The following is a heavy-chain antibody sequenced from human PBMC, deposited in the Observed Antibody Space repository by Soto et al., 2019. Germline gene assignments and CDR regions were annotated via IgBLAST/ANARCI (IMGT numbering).Heavy chain of an antibody. J-gene: IGHJ4*02. V-gene: IGHV3-74*01. CDR1: GFTFSSRW. Sequence: EVQLVESGGGSAQPGGSLRLSCAASGFTFSSRWMHWVRQDPGKGLQWVSRIRHDGADSNYADFVGGRFTISRDNTKNTLHLQINSLRAEDTAVYFCAADLVAGSGSLGHWGQGTLVTVSS. CDR3: AADLVAGSGSLGH. CDR2: IRHDGADS. D-gene: IGHD3-10*01.